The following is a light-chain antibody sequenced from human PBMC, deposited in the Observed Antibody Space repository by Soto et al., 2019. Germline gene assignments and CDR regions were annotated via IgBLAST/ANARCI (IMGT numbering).Light chain of an antibody. CDR2: GAS. V-gene: IGKV3-15*01. CDR1: EGVGSS. CDR3: QQYNDWPRT. Sequence: ETGMTQSPATLSVSPGERVTLSCGASEGVGSSLAWYQQKPGQAPRVLIYGASTTAPGIPARLRGSGYGTEFTLTISSLQSEDSEVYHCQQYNDWPRTFGHGTKVDI. J-gene: IGKJ1*01.